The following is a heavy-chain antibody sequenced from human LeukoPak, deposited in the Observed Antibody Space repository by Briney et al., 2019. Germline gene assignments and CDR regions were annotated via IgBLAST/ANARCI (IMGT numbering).Heavy chain of an antibody. CDR2: ISSSGSTI. Sequence: GALRLSCAASGFTFSSYEMNWVRQAPGKGLEGVSYISSSGSTIYYADSVKGRFTISRDNAKNSLYLQMNSLRAEDTAVYYCARDIWFGDNLSYYYGMDVWGQRTTVTVSS. V-gene: IGHV3-48*03. D-gene: IGHD3-10*01. J-gene: IGHJ6*02. CDR1: GFTFSSYE. CDR3: ARDIWFGDNLSYYYGMDV.